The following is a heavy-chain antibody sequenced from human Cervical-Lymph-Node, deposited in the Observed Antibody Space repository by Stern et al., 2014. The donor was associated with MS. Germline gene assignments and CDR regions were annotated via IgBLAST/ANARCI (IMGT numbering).Heavy chain of an antibody. Sequence: VQLVPSGGEVKKAGESLKISCKGSGNSFSNTWIAWVRQMPGKSLEWMGFIYPEDSDTRYSPSFQGQVSISADTSISTTYLHWGSLKASDTAMYFCARPLRGINNAFDAWGQGTMVTVYS. V-gene: IGHV5-51*01. CDR3: ARPLRGINNAFDA. CDR2: IYPEDSDT. CDR1: GNSFSNTW. D-gene: IGHD3-10*01. J-gene: IGHJ3*01.